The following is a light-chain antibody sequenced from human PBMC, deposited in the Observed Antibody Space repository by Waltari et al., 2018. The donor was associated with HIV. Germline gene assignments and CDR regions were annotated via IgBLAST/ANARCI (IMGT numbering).Light chain of an antibody. CDR1: QNSKND. CDR3: QQSHKTPLT. CDR2: SAS. Sequence: DIQLPQSPSSVSADVGDRVTITCRASQNSKNDLNWYQQKPGKSPRLLIYSASGLQSGVPSTFSASGSGTEFNFTIADLQTEDSALFYCQQSHKTPLTFGGGT. V-gene: IGKV1-39*01. J-gene: IGKJ4*01.